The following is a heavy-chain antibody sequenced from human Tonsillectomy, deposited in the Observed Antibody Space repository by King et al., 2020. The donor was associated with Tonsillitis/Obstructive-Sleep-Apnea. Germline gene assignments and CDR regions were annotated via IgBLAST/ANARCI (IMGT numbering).Heavy chain of an antibody. D-gene: IGHD3-16*01. J-gene: IGHJ5*02. CDR1: GYTFNRYA. CDR2: INTNTGNP. CDR3: AREGGNELRLGFDP. Sequence: VQLVESGSELKKPGASVEVSCKASGYTFNRYAMNWVRQAPGQGLEWMGWINTNTGNPTYAQGFTGRFVFSLDTSVSTAYLQISSLKAEDTAVYYCAREGGNELRLGFDPWGQGTLVTVSS. V-gene: IGHV7-4-1*02.